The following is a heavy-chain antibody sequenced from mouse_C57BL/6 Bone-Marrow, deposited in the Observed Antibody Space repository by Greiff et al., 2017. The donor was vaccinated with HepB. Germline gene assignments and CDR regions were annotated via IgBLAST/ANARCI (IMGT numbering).Heavy chain of an antibody. D-gene: IGHD1-1*02. CDR1: GFTFSDAW. Sequence: EVQWVESGGGLVQPGGSMKLSCAASGFTFSDAWMDWVRQSPEKGLEWVAEIRNKANNHATYYAESVKGRFTIARDDSKSSVYLQMNSLRAEDTGIYYCTRLPYGYDAMDYWGQGTSVTVSS. J-gene: IGHJ4*01. CDR2: IRNKANNHAT. V-gene: IGHV6-6*01. CDR3: TRLPYGYDAMDY.